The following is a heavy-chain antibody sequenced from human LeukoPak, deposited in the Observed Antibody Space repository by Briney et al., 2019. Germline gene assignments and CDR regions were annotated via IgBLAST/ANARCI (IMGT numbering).Heavy chain of an antibody. D-gene: IGHD2-21*02. J-gene: IGHJ3*02. V-gene: IGHV5-51*01. CDR1: GYSFTSYW. CDR2: IYPGDSDT. Sequence: GESLKISCKGSGYSFTSYWIGWVRQMPGKGLEWMGIIYPGDSDTRYSPSFQGQVTISADKSISTAYLQWSSLKASDTAMYYCARPNCGGDCYPVNDAFDIWGQGTMATVSS. CDR3: ARPNCGGDCYPVNDAFDI.